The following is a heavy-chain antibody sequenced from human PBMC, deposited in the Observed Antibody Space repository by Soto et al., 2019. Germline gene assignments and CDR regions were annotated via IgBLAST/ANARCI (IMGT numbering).Heavy chain of an antibody. CDR1: GYTLTELS. J-gene: IGHJ4*02. CDR3: AKDRDVPAAYSFDY. Sequence: ASVKVSCKVSGYTLTELSMHWVRQAPGKGLEWMGGFDPEDGETIYAQKFQGRFTISRDNSKNTLYLQMNSLRAEDTAVYYCAKDRDVPAAYSFDYWGQGTLVTVSS. CDR2: FDPEDGET. V-gene: IGHV1-24*01. D-gene: IGHD2-2*01.